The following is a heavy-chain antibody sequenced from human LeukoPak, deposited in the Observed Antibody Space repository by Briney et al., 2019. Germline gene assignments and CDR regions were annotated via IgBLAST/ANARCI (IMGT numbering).Heavy chain of an antibody. CDR2: IKHDGSET. CDR3: ARDVVRSDSASDSSGWNY. J-gene: IGHJ4*02. V-gene: IGHV3-7*04. D-gene: IGHD6-19*01. CDR1: GFTFSSFW. Sequence: GGSLRLSCEASGFTFSSFWMSWVRQAPGKGLECVANIKHDGSETNYVDSVKGRFIISRDNVAKSLSLQMNSLRGEATAVYYCARDVVRSDSASDSSGWNYWGQGTLVSVSS.